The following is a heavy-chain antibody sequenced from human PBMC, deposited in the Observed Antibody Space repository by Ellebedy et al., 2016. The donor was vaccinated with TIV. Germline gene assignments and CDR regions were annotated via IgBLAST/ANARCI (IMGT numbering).Heavy chain of an antibody. CDR2: IKQDGSEK. D-gene: IGHD1-1*01. V-gene: IGHV3-7*01. CDR3: ARFTRRYPSDY. CDR1: EFAFSDFW. Sequence: GGSLRLXCEASEFAFSDFWMSWVRQAPGKGLEWVANIKQDGSEKSYVDSVKGRFTISRDNAKSSLFLLMNSLRAEDTAVYYCARFTRRYPSDYWGQGTLVTVSS. J-gene: IGHJ4*02.